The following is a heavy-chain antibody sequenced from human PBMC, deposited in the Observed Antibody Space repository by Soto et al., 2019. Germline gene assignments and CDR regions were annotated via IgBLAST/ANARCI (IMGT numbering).Heavy chain of an antibody. Sequence: SVKVSCKASGGTFSSYAISWVRQAPGQGLEWMGGIIPIFGTANYAQKFQGRVTITADESTSTAYMELSSLRSEDTAVYYCARDGVTGTTKSGYWGQGTLVTVSS. D-gene: IGHD1-20*01. V-gene: IGHV1-69*13. J-gene: IGHJ4*02. CDR2: IIPIFGTA. CDR1: GGTFSSYA. CDR3: ARDGVTGTTKSGY.